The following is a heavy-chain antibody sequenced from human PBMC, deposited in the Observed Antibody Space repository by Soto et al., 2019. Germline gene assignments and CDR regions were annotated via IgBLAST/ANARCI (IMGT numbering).Heavy chain of an antibody. CDR3: AKVRSSWYGARRDGMDV. CDR2: ISGSGGST. D-gene: IGHD6-13*01. Sequence: GGSLRLSCAASGFTFSSYAMSWIRQAPGKGLEWVSAISGSGGSTYYADSVKGRFTISRDNSKNTLYLQMNSLRAEDTAVYYCAKVRSSWYGARRDGMDVWGQGTTVTVSS. J-gene: IGHJ6*02. CDR1: GFTFSSYA. V-gene: IGHV3-23*01.